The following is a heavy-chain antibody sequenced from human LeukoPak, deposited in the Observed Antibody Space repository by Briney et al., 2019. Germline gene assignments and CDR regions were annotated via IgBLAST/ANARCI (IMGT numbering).Heavy chain of an antibody. CDR2: LYSSGDT. J-gene: IGHJ6*03. CDR3: AREDSDSRFRGEYYYYYYMDV. CDR1: GGSISSYY. Sequence: PSETLSLTCIVSGGSISSYYWSWLRQPAGKGLEGIGRLYSSGDTNYNPSLKSRVTISVDTSRNQFSLTLNSVTAADTAVYYCAREDSDSRFRGEYYYYYYMDVWGKGTTVTVSS. D-gene: IGHD3-10*01. V-gene: IGHV4-4*07.